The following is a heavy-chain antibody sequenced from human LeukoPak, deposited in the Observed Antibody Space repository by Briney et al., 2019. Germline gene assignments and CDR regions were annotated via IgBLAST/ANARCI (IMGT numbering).Heavy chain of an antibody. D-gene: IGHD6-13*01. CDR1: GFTFSSYW. V-gene: IGHV3-74*01. J-gene: IGHJ4*02. Sequence: GRSLRLSCAASGFTFSSYWMHWVRQAPGKGLLWVSRINSDGSSTSYADSVKGRFTISRDNAKNTLYLQMNSLRAEDTAVYYCARRIAAAAAPYYFDYWGQGTLVTVSS. CDR3: ARRIAAAAAPYYFDY. CDR2: INSDGSST.